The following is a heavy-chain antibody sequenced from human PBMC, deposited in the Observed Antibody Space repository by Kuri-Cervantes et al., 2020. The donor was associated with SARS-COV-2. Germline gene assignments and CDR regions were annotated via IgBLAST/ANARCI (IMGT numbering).Heavy chain of an antibody. CDR2: ISSSGSTI. Sequence: GESLKISCAASGFTFSDYYMSWIRQAPGKGLEWVSYISSSGSTIYYADSVEGQFTISRDNAKNSLYLQMNSLRAEDTAVYYCARPEMVRGVDYWGQGTLVTVSS. J-gene: IGHJ4*02. CDR3: ARPEMVRGVDY. D-gene: IGHD5-24*01. CDR1: GFTFSDYY. V-gene: IGHV3-11*01.